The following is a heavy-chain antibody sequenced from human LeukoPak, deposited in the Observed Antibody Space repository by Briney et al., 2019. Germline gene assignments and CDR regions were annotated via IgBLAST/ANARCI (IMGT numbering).Heavy chain of an antibody. J-gene: IGHJ4*02. Sequence: KESGPTLVNPTQTLTLTCTFSGFLLSTSGVGVGWIRQPPGKARVWLALIYWSDDKRYSPSLKSRLTITKDTSKNQVVLTMTNMDPVDTATYYCAHVQKYYDILTGYPKVDFDYWGQGTLVTVSS. CDR1: GFLLSTSGVG. CDR3: AHVQKYYDILTGYPKVDFDY. V-gene: IGHV2-5*01. CDR2: IYWSDDK. D-gene: IGHD3-9*01.